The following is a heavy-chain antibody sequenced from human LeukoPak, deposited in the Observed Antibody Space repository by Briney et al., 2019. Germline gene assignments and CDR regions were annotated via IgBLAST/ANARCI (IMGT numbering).Heavy chain of an antibody. CDR3: AIMHGYYDGSGYWVQ. D-gene: IGHD3-22*01. CDR2: ISPNADRT. CDR1: GFTFGSYA. J-gene: IGHJ4*02. V-gene: IGHV3-23*01. Sequence: GGSPRLSCAVSGFTFGSYAMSWVRQAPGKGLEWVSFISPNADRTSKADSVEGRFTISRDNPRNTLYLQMNSLRDDDTAVYYCAIMHGYYDGSGYWVQWGQGTLVTVSS.